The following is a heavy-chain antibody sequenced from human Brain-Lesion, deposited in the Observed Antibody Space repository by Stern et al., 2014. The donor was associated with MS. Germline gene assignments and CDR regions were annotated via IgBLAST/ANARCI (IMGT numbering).Heavy chain of an antibody. Sequence: VQLVESGAEVKKPWASVKVSCKASGYTFIRYAMQWVRQAPGQRLEWMGRINGVDDKTKYSHKFQGRVTITRDTSANTVYMELSSLRSEDTAVYYCARDDHRDSSGHYAPFDYWGQGTRVTVSS. CDR2: INGVDDKT. CDR1: GYTFIRYA. D-gene: IGHD3-22*01. CDR3: ARDDHRDSSGHYAPFDY. J-gene: IGHJ4*02. V-gene: IGHV1-3*01.